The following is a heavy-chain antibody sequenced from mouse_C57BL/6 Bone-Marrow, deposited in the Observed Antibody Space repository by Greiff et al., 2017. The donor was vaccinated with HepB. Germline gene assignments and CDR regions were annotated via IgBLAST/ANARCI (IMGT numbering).Heavy chain of an antibody. J-gene: IGHJ2*01. CDR3: ARDGDYYGSYYFDY. D-gene: IGHD1-1*01. Sequence: LEESGAELVRPGTSVKMSCKASGYTFTNYWIGWAKQRPGHGLEWIGDIYPGGGYTNYNEKFKGKATLTADKSSSTAYMQFSSLTSEDSAIYYCARDGDYYGSYYFDYWGQGTTLTVSS. CDR2: IYPGGGYT. V-gene: IGHV1-63*01. CDR1: GYTFTNYW.